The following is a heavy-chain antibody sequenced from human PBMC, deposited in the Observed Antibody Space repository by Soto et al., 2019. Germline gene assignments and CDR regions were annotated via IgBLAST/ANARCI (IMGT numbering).Heavy chain of an antibody. CDR2: IYYSGST. CDR1: GDSISSSNYY. V-gene: IGHV4-39*01. CDR3: ARIRHCNYGVCRGVNAFDI. D-gene: IGHD2-8*01. Sequence: QLQLQESVPGLVKPSETLSLTCTVSGDSISSSNYYWAWIRQPPGKGLEWIGSIYYSGSTFYNPSRNSRVTISMDTSKNQFSLKLSSVTATDTAVYYCARIRHCNYGVCRGVNAFDIWGQGTMVTVSS. J-gene: IGHJ3*02.